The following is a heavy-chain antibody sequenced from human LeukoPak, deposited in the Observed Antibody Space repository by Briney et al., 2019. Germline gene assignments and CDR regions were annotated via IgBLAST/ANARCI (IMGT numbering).Heavy chain of an antibody. V-gene: IGHV3-23*01. D-gene: IGHD1-1*01. CDR3: AKKLENYYYYGMDV. Sequence: GGSLRLSCAASGFTFSSYAMSWVRQAPGKGLEWVSAISGSGGSTYYADSVKGRFTISRDNSKNTLYLQINSLRAEDTAVYYCAKKLENYYYYGMDVWGQGTTVTVSS. CDR1: GFTFSSYA. J-gene: IGHJ6*02. CDR2: ISGSGGST.